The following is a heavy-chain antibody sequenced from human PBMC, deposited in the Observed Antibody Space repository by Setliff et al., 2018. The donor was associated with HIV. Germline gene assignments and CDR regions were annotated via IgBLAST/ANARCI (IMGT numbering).Heavy chain of an antibody. D-gene: IGHD4-4*01. Sequence: SETLSLTCAVYGGSFSGYYWSWIRQPPGKGLEWIGEINHSGSTNYNPSLKGRVTISVDTSKNQFSLKLSSVTAADTAVFYCARLTTTYYFDSWGQGTLVTV. CDR3: ARLTTTYYFDS. V-gene: IGHV4-34*01. CDR2: INHSGST. CDR1: GGSFSGYY. J-gene: IGHJ4*02.